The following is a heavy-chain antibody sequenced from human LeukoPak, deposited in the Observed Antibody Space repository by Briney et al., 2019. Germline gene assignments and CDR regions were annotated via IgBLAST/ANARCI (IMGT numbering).Heavy chain of an antibody. CDR1: GYTFTSYG. CDR3: ARDSNIVVVVAAKGGFDY. V-gene: IGHV1-18*01. CDR2: ISAYNGNT. J-gene: IGHJ4*02. Sequence: ASVKVSCKASGYTFTSYGISWVRQAPGQGLEGMGWISAYNGNTNYAQKLQGRVTMTTDTSTSTAYMELRSLRSDDTAVYYCARDSNIVVVVAAKGGFDYWGQGTLVTVSS. D-gene: IGHD2-15*01.